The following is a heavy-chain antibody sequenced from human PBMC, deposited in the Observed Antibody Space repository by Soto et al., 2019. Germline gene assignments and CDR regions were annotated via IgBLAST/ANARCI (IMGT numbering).Heavy chain of an antibody. V-gene: IGHV3-73*02. Sequence: EVQLVESGGGLVQPGGSVIISCAASGFTCSGSAIHWVRQASGKGLEWLVRIKTRSYNYATAYTASLKGRFTISRDDSKNTAYLQMNSLKTEDTAVYFCSRLWAGGDDRDSPPYYLDSWGQGTLVTVSA. CDR3: SRLWAGGDDRDSPPYYLDS. D-gene: IGHD3-16*01. CDR1: GFTCSGSA. CDR2: IKTRSYNYAT. J-gene: IGHJ4*02.